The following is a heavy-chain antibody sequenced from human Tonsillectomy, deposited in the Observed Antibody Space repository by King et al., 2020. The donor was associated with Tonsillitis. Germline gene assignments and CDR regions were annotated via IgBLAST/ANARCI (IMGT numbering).Heavy chain of an antibody. CDR2: IYYSGST. CDR3: ARGGYSSSWYGYYYGMDV. D-gene: IGHD6-13*01. Sequence: VQLQESGPGLVKPSETLSLTCTVSGGSISSYYWSWIRQPPGKGLEWIGYIYYSGSTNYNPSLKSRVTISVDTSKNQFSLKLSSVTAADTAVYYCARGGYSSSWYGYYYGMDVWGQGTTVTVSS. J-gene: IGHJ6*02. V-gene: IGHV4-59*01. CDR1: GGSISSYY.